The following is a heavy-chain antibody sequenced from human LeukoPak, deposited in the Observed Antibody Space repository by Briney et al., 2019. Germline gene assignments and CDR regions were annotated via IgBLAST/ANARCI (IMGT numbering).Heavy chain of an antibody. CDR1: GGSISSGGYY. D-gene: IGHD3-10*01. Sequence: SQTLSLTCTVSGGSISSGGYYWSWIRQHPGKGLEWIGYIYYSGSTYYNPSLKSRVTISVDTSKNQFSLKLSSVTAADTAVYYCARARRTMVRGVIRGSWFDPWGQGTLVTVSS. CDR2: IYYSGST. CDR3: ARARRTMVRGVIRGSWFDP. V-gene: IGHV4-31*03. J-gene: IGHJ5*02.